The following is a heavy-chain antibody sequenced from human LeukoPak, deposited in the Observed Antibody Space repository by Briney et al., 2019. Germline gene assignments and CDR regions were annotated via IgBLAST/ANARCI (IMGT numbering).Heavy chain of an antibody. CDR1: GYTFTGYY. J-gene: IGHJ4*02. Sequence: GASVKVSCKASGYTFTGYYMHWVRQAPGQGLEWMGWINPNSGGTKYAQKFQGRVTMTRDTSISTAYMELSKLRSDDTAVYSCARDYGFYSGLYFFDYWVQGTLVTVSS. D-gene: IGHD1-26*01. V-gene: IGHV1-2*02. CDR2: INPNSGGT. CDR3: ARDYGFYSGLYFFDY.